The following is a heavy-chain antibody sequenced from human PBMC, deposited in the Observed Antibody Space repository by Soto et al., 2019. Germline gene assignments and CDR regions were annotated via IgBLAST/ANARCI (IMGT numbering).Heavy chain of an antibody. V-gene: IGHV4-34*01. CDR2: INHSGST. Sequence: PSETLSLTCAVYGGSFSGYYWSWIRQPPGKGLEWIGDINHSGSTNYNPSLKSRVSISVDTSKNQFSLKLSSVTAADTAVYYCARDQGRGYYVDRSGYGPSWGQGTLVTVSS. CDR3: ARDQGRGYYVDRSGYGPS. D-gene: IGHD3-22*01. J-gene: IGHJ5*02. CDR1: GGSFSGYY.